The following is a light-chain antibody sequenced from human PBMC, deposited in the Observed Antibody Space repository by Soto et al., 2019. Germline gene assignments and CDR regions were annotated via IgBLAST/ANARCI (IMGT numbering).Light chain of an antibody. V-gene: IGKV1-12*01. CDR2: SAS. CDR3: QQASSFPLT. Sequence: DIQMIQSPSSLSASVGDRVTITCRASQDISNYLAWFQQKPGKAPKLLIYSASSLQSGVPSRFSRRGSGTIFTLTISSLQPEDFASYYCQQASSFPLTFGGGTQVEIK. J-gene: IGKJ4*01. CDR1: QDISNY.